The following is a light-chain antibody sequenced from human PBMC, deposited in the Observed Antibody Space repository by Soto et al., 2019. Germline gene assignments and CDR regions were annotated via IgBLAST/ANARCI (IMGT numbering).Light chain of an antibody. CDR2: EVS. J-gene: IGLJ3*02. CDR1: SSDVGGYNY. V-gene: IGLV2-14*01. Sequence: QSALTQPASVSGSPGQSITISCTGTSSDVGGYNYVSWYQQHPGEAPKLMIYEVSNRPSGVSNRFSGSKSGNTASLTISGLQAEDEADYYCSSYTSSRVFGGGTKLTVL. CDR3: SSYTSSRV.